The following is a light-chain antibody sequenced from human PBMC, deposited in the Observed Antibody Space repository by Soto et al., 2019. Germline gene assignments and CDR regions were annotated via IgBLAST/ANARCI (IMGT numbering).Light chain of an antibody. J-gene: IGKJ4*01. CDR1: QSIGST. V-gene: IGKV3-11*01. CDR3: QHRGNWPA. CDR2: DAS. Sequence: EVVLTQSPAILSLSPGERATLSCRASQSIGSTLAWYQQRSGQAPRLLIYDASSRATGIPGRISGSGSGTDFTLTISSLVVEDFAVYYCQHRGNWPAFGGGTKVEIK.